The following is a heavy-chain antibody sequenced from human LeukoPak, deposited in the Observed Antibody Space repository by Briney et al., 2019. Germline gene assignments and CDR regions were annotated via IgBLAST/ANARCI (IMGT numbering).Heavy chain of an antibody. Sequence: ASVKVSCKASGYTFTGHYMHWVRQAPGQGLEWMGWINPNSGGTNYAQKFQGWVTMTRDTSISTMYMELSRLRSDDTAVYYCAREYNSSWLDYWGQGTLVTVSS. J-gene: IGHJ4*02. V-gene: IGHV1-2*04. D-gene: IGHD6-13*01. CDR1: GYTFTGHY. CDR2: INPNSGGT. CDR3: AREYNSSWLDY.